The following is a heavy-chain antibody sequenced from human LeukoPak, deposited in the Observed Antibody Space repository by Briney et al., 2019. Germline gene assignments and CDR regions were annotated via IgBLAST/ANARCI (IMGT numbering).Heavy chain of an antibody. Sequence: GGSLRLSCAASGFTVSSNYMSWVRQAPGKGLEWVSVIYSGGSTYYADSVKGRFTISRDNSKNTLYLQMNSLRAEDTAVYYCASKYYDSSGYNFDYWGQGTLVTVSS. J-gene: IGHJ4*02. CDR2: IYSGGST. D-gene: IGHD3-22*01. V-gene: IGHV3-66*01. CDR3: ASKYYDSSGYNFDY. CDR1: GFTVSSNY.